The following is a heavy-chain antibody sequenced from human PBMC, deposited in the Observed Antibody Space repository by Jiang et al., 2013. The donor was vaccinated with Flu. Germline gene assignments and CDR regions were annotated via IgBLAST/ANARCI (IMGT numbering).Heavy chain of an antibody. V-gene: IGHV3-30*18. Sequence: QLLESGGGVVQPGRSLRLSCAASGFTFSSYGMHWVRQAPGKGLEWVAVISYDGSNKYYADSVKGRFTISRDNSKNTLYLQMNSLRAEDTAVYYCAKPYGSGSYYYFDYWGQGTLVTVSS. CDR2: ISYDGSNK. J-gene: IGHJ4*02. CDR1: GFTFSSYG. CDR3: AKPYGSGSYYYFDY. D-gene: IGHD3-10*01.